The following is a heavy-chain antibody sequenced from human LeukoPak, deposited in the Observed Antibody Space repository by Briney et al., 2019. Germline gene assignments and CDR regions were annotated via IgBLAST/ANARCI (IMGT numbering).Heavy chain of an antibody. CDR2: ISYDGSNK. CDR1: GFTFSNYN. V-gene: IGHV3-30*18. Sequence: GGSLRLSCATSGFTFSNYNMNWVRQAPGKGLEWVAVISYDGSNKYYADSVKGRFTISRDNSKNTLYLQMNSLRAEDTAVYYCAKWATVTDDWGQGTLVTVSS. D-gene: IGHD4-17*01. J-gene: IGHJ4*02. CDR3: AKWATVTDD.